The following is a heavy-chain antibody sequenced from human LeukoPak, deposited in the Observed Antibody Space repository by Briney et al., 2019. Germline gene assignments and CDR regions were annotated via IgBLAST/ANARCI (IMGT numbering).Heavy chain of an antibody. CDR2: ISSSSSYI. Sequence: GGSLRLSCAASRFTFSSYSMNWVRQAPGKGLEWVSSISSSSSYIYYADSVKGRFTISRDNAKNSLYLQMNSLRAEDTAVYYCARDGRVGELSGNWFDPWGQGTLVTVSS. CDR3: ARDGRVGELSGNWFDP. D-gene: IGHD3-10*01. CDR1: RFTFSSYS. V-gene: IGHV3-21*01. J-gene: IGHJ5*02.